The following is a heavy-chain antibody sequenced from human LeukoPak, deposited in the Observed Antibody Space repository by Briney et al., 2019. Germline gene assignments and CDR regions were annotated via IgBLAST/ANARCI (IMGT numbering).Heavy chain of an antibody. CDR1: GYTFPSYF. CDR3: ARGYYYDSSGYNPPGY. CDR2: INPTGGST. D-gene: IGHD3-22*01. Sequence: ASVKVSCKASGYTFPSYFMHWVRQAPGQGLEWMGIINPTGGSTTYAQKFQGRVTMTRDTSTSTVYMELSSLRSEDTAVYYCARGYYYDSSGYNPPGYWGQGTLVTVSS. V-gene: IGHV1-46*01. J-gene: IGHJ4*02.